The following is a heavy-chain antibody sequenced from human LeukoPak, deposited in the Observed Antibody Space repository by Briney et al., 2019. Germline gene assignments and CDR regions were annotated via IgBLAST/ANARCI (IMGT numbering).Heavy chain of an antibody. CDR1: GFTYTSYA. J-gene: IGHJ4*02. CDR3: GAAYSGSSPFDY. D-gene: IGHD1-26*01. CDR2: ISSSSYYI. Sequence: GGSLRLSCAASGFTYTSYAMSRVRQAPGKGLEWVSSISSSSYYIYYADSVKGRFTISRDNAKNSLFLQMNSLRAEDTAVYYCGAAYSGSSPFDYWGQGTLVTVSS. V-gene: IGHV3-21*01.